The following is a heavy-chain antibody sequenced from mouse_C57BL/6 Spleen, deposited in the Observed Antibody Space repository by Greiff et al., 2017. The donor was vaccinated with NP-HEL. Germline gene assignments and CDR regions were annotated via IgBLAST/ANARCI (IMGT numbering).Heavy chain of an antibody. CDR3: ARGYYGSSYFDY. Sequence: EVQLQQSGPELVKPGASVKMSCKASGYTFTDYNMHWVKQSHGKSLEWIGYINPNNGGTSYNQKFKGKATLTVNKSSSTAYMELRSLTSEDSAVYYCARGYYGSSYFDYWGQGTNLTVAS. J-gene: IGHJ2*01. CDR2: INPNNGGT. D-gene: IGHD1-1*01. CDR1: GYTFTDYN. V-gene: IGHV1-22*01.